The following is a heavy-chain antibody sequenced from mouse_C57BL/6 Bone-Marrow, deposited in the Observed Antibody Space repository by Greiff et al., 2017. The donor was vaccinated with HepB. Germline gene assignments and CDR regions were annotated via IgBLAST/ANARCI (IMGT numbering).Heavy chain of an antibody. CDR1: GFTFSSYA. CDR2: ISDGGSYT. D-gene: IGHD1-1*01. V-gene: IGHV5-4*01. Sequence: EVQLVESGGGLVKPGGSLKLSCAASGFTFSSYAMSWVRQTPEKRLEWVATISDGGSYTYYPDNVKGRFTISRDNAKNNLYLQMSHLKSEDTAMYYCARARLTTVGATDWYFDVWGTGTTVTVSS. J-gene: IGHJ1*03. CDR3: ARARLTTVGATDWYFDV.